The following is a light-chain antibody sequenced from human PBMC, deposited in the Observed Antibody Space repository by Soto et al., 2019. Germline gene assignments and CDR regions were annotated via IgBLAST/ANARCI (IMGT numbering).Light chain of an antibody. CDR3: AAWDDNLNAYV. J-gene: IGLJ1*01. CDR2: IGD. V-gene: IGLV1-47*02. CDR1: TSNIGTFY. Sequence: QSALTQPPSASSTPGQTVTISCSGSTSNIGTFYVYWYQHLPGAAPKLLIYIGDQRASGVSDRFSGSKSGTSASLAISGLRSDDEAAYYCAAWDDNLNAYVFGSGTKLTVL.